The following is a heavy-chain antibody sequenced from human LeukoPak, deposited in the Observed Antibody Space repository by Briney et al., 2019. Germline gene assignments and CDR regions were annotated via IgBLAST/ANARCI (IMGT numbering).Heavy chain of an antibody. CDR2: IYPGDSDT. CDR3: ARGASGNRLTMDV. Sequence: GESLKISCKGSGYSFTTYYIAWVRQMPGKGLEWMGIIYPGDSDTRYGPSFQGQVTISADKSIATAYLKWSSLKASDTAIYYCARGASGNRLTMDVWGQGTTVTVSS. D-gene: IGHD1-14*01. J-gene: IGHJ6*02. CDR1: GYSFTTYY. V-gene: IGHV5-51*01.